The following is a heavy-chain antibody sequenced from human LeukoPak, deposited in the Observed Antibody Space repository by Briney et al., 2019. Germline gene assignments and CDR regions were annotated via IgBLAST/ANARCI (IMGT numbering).Heavy chain of an antibody. J-gene: IGHJ5*02. CDR3: ARQCRTYSNCNSPS. Sequence: PSQTLSLTCTVPGGSITSSSYYWSWIRQPPGKGLEWIGTIYYSASTYYNPSLKSRVTISVDTSNTHFSLKLSSVTAADTAVYYCARQCRTYSNCNSPSWGQGTLVTVSS. CDR1: GGSITSSSYY. V-gene: IGHV4-39*01. D-gene: IGHD1-7*01. CDR2: IYYSAST.